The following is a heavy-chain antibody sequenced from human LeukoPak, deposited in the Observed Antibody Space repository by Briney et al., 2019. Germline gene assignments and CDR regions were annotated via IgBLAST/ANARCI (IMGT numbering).Heavy chain of an antibody. D-gene: IGHD3-3*01. CDR2: ISYDGSNK. Sequence: GGSLRLSCAASGFTFSSYAMHWVRQAPGKGLEWVAVISYDGSNKYYADSVKGRFTISRDNSKNTLYLQMNSLRAEDTAVYYCARDFGPLLRFLEWLFDYWGQGTLVTVSS. V-gene: IGHV3-30-3*01. J-gene: IGHJ4*02. CDR1: GFTFSSYA. CDR3: ARDFGPLLRFLEWLFDY.